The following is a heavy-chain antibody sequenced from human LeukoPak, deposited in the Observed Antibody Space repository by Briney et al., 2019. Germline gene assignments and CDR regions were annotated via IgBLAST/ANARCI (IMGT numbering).Heavy chain of an antibody. CDR1: GFTFSSYW. J-gene: IGHJ4*02. V-gene: IGHV3-74*01. CDR2: INGDGRNI. CDR3: ARDLSPVLLWFGELLY. Sequence: GGSLGLSCVASGFTFSSYWMHWVRQDPRKGLVWVSRINGDGRNINYADSVRGRFTISRDNAKNTLYLQMNSLRAEDTAVYYCARDLSPVLLWFGELLYWGQGTLVTVSS. D-gene: IGHD3-10*01.